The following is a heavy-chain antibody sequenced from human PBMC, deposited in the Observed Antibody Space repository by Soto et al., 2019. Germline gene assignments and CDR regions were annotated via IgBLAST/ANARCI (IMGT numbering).Heavy chain of an antibody. V-gene: IGHV1-8*01. J-gene: IGHJ5*02. Sequence: ASVKVSCKASGYTFTRHDINWIRQATGQGLEWIGWVNPNSGNTGYAQKFQGRVTMTRDSSTTTAYMELSSLRSEDTAVYYCVRRHVSATGIDWFDPWGQGTLVTVSS. CDR1: GYTFTRHD. D-gene: IGHD6-13*01. CDR3: VRRHVSATGIDWFDP. CDR2: VNPNSGNT.